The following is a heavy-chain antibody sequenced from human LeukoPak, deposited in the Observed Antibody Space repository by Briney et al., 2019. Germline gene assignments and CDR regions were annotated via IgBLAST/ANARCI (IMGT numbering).Heavy chain of an antibody. V-gene: IGHV4-34*01. CDR3: ARGLYDILTGYYDY. Sequence: SETLSLTCAVYGGSFSGYYWSWIRQPPGKGLEWIGEINHRGSTNYNPSLKSRVTISVDTSKNQFSLKLSSVTAADTAVYYCARGLYDILTGYYDYWGQGTLVTVSS. D-gene: IGHD3-9*01. CDR1: GGSFSGYY. J-gene: IGHJ4*02. CDR2: INHRGST.